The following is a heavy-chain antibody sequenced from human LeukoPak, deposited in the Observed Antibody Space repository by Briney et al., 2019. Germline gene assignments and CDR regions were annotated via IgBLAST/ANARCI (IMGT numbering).Heavy chain of an antibody. CDR1: GFTFSSYG. CDR2: IRYDGSNK. V-gene: IGHV3-33*01. Sequence: GGSLRLPCAASGFTFSSYGMHWVCQAPGKGLEWVAVIRYDGSNKYYADSVKGRFTISRDNSKNTLYLQMNSLRAEDTAVYYCAREVPEEYYFDYWGQGTLVTVSS. CDR3: AREVPEEYYFDY. D-gene: IGHD1-14*01. J-gene: IGHJ4*02.